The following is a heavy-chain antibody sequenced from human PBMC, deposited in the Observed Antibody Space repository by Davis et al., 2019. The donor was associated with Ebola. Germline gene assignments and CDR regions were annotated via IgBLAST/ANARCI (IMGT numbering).Heavy chain of an antibody. CDR1: GGSIISSSSY. V-gene: IGHV4-39*07. J-gene: IGHJ4*02. CDR3: AGYSGTAMTP. D-gene: IGHD5-18*01. Sequence: MPSEILSLTCTVSGGSIISSSSYWGWIRQPPRRGLEWIGSIYYSGITYYNPSLKSRVTISVDTSKNQFSLKLSSVTAADTAVYYCAGYSGTAMTPWGQGTLVTVSS. CDR2: IYYSGIT.